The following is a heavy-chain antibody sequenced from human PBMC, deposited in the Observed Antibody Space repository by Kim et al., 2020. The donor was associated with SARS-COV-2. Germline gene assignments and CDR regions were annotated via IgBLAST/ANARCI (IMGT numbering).Heavy chain of an antibody. Sequence: AASVKGRFTIHRDNAKNSLYLQMNSLRAEDTALYHCARGIYGYSSSPTDYWGQGTLVTVSS. V-gene: IGHV3-20*01. J-gene: IGHJ4*02. CDR3: ARGIYGYSSSPTDY. D-gene: IGHD6-6*01.